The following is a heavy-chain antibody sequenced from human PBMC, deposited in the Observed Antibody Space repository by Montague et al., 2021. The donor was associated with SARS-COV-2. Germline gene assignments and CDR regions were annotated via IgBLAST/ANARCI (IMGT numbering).Heavy chain of an antibody. V-gene: IGHV4-4*07. CDR1: GGTIRNYC. Sequence: SETLSLTCNGCGGTIRNYCWGWIRRPAGKGLEWIGRIYSSGSINYNPSLKTRITLSVDTSKNQLSLRLNSVTAADTAVYYCARNPGEYYGMDVWGQGTTVTVSS. J-gene: IGHJ6*02. CDR3: ARNPGEYYGMDV. D-gene: IGHD3-16*01. CDR2: IYSSGSI.